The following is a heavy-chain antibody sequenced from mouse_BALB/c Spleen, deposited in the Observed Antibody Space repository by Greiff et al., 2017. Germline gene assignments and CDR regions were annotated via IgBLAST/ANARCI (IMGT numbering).Heavy chain of an antibody. Sequence: EVQVVESGGGLVQPGGSRKLSCAASGFTFSSFWMHWVRQAPEKGLEWVAYISSGSSTIYYADTVKGRFTITRDNPTNTLFLQMTSERSEDTAMYYCARWDGNYLYAMDDWGEGTSVTVSS. CDR3: ARWDGNYLYAMDD. CDR1: GFTFSSFW. J-gene: IGHJ4*01. V-gene: IGHV5-17*02. CDR2: ISSGSSTI. D-gene: IGHD2-1*01.